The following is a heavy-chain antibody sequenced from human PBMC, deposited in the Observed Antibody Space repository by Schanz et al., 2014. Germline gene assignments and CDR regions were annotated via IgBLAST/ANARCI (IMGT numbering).Heavy chain of an antibody. CDR3: ARGGFGELSAFDI. CDR1: GFTFSDYY. Sequence: QVQLVESGGGLVKPGGSLRLSCAASGFTFSDYYMSWIRQAPGKGLEWVGVISYDGSKKSYADSVKGRFTISRDNSKNTLYLQMNSLRPEDTAVYYCARGGFGELSAFDIWGQGTMVTVSS. J-gene: IGHJ3*02. V-gene: IGHV3-30*03. CDR2: ISYDGSKK. D-gene: IGHD3-10*01.